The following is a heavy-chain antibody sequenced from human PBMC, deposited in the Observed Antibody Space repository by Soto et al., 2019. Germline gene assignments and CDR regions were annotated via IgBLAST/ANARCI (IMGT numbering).Heavy chain of an antibody. V-gene: IGHV3-53*01. CDR3: AGSITGTTRSAFDI. Sequence: HPGGSLRLACAASVFTVSSNYMSWVRQAPGKGLEWVSVIYSGGSTYYADSVKGRFTISRDNSKNTLYLQMNSLRAEDTAVYYCAGSITGTTRSAFDIWGQGTMVTVSS. D-gene: IGHD1-7*01. CDR2: IYSGGST. J-gene: IGHJ3*02. CDR1: VFTVSSNY.